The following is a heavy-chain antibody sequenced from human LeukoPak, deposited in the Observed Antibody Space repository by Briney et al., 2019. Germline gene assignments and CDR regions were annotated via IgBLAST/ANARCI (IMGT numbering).Heavy chain of an antibody. CDR2: ISSSRSYI. CDR3: ARGGIVGSGYYYFDY. D-gene: IGHD3-22*01. Sequence: GGSLRLSCAASGFTFSSYTMNWVRQAPGKGLEWVSSISSSRSYIYYADSVKGRFTISRDNAKNSLYLQMNSLRAEDTAVYYCARGGIVGSGYYYFDYWGREPWSPSPQ. J-gene: IGHJ4*02. V-gene: IGHV3-21*01. CDR1: GFTFSSYT.